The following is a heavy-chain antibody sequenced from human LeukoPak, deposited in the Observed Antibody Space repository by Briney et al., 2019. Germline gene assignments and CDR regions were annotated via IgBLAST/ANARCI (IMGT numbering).Heavy chain of an antibody. D-gene: IGHD5-12*01. J-gene: IGHJ4*02. CDR2: IYYSGST. CDR1: GGSFSGYY. CDR3: ARHGGQWLLRYYCDY. V-gene: IGHV4-39*01. Sequence: PSETLSLTCAVYGGSFSGYYWGWMRQPPGKGLEWIGSIYYSGSTYYNPFLKSRVTISVDTSKNQFSLKLTSVTAADTAVYYCARHGGQWLLRYYCDYWGQGTLVTVSS.